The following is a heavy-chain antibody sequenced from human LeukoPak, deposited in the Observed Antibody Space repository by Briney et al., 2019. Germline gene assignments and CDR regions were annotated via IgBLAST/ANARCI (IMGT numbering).Heavy chain of an antibody. CDR2: INPNSGGT. V-gene: IGHV1-2*02. CDR1: GYTFTGYY. Sequence: ASVKVSCKASGYTFTGYYMHWVRQAPGQGLEWMGWINPNSGGTNYAQKFQGRVTMTRGTYISTAYMELSRLRSDDTAVYYCARVTRYSGSGGYFDYWGQGTLVTVSS. J-gene: IGHJ4*02. CDR3: ARVTRYSGSGGYFDY. D-gene: IGHD5-12*01.